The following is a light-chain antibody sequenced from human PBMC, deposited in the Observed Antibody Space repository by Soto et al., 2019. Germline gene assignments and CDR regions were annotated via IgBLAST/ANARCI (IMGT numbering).Light chain of an antibody. CDR3: QQYCSYSWT. CDR1: QSVSSSY. J-gene: IGKJ1*01. V-gene: IGKV3-20*01. CDR2: GTS. Sequence: EIVLTQSPGTLSLSPGERATLSCRASQSVSSSYLAWYQQKPGQAPRLLIYGTSSKPTAIPDRFSGSGSGTGFTLTISRLEPEEFAVYYCQQYCSYSWTFGQGPNVELK.